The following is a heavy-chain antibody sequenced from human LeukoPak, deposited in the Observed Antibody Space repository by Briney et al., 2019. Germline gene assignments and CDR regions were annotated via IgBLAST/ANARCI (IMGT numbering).Heavy chain of an antibody. CDR2: IIPIFGTA. J-gene: IGHJ4*02. CDR1: GGTFSSYA. V-gene: IGHV1-69*13. D-gene: IGHD2-2*01. Sequence: ASVKVSRKASGGTFSSYAISWVRQAPGQGLEWMGGIIPIFGTANYAQKFQGRVTITADESTSTAYMELSSLRSEDTAVYYCASLVVPAAIFEFDYWGQGTLVTVSS. CDR3: ASLVVPAAIFEFDY.